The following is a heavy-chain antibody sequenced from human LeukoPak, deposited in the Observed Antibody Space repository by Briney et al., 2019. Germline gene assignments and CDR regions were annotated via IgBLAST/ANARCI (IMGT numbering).Heavy chain of an antibody. V-gene: IGHV1-24*01. J-gene: IGHJ4*02. CDR3: VCSGYYDGVSL. Sequence: GASVKVSCKVSGYTLTELSMHWVRQAPGKGLEWMGGFDPEDGETIYAQKFQGRVTMTRNTSISTAYMELSSLRSEDTAVYYCVCSGYYDGVSLWGQGTLVTVSS. D-gene: IGHD3-22*01. CDR2: FDPEDGET. CDR1: GYTLTELS.